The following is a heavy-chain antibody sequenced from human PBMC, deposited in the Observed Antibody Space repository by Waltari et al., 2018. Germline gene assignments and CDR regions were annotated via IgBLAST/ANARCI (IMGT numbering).Heavy chain of an antibody. V-gene: IGHV3-74*01. Sequence: EVQLVESGGGLVQPGGSLRLSCAASGFTFSSYWMHWVRQAPGKGLGWVSGINHDGSRTNYADSVKGRFTVSRDNAKNTLYLQMSSLRAEDTAVYYCVRVGVVRGDMDWYFDFWGRGTLVTVSS. CDR2: INHDGSRT. CDR3: VRVGVVRGDMDWYFDF. J-gene: IGHJ2*01. D-gene: IGHD3-10*01. CDR1: GFTFSSYW.